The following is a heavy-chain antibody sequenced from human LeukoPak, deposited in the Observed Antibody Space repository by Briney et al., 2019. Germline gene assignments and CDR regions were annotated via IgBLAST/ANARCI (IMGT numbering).Heavy chain of an antibody. D-gene: IGHD5-12*01. Sequence: GGSLRLSCAASGFILSGSSMHWGRQTSGRGLEWIGRIRTKTNAYAKILGASVKGRFTIPREDSKDTAYLQMNSLKTEDTAVYYCTRRPSATSGAVWGQGTLVTVSS. CDR3: TRRPSATSGAV. V-gene: IGHV3-73*01. J-gene: IGHJ4*02. CDR2: IRTKTNAYAK. CDR1: GFILSGSS.